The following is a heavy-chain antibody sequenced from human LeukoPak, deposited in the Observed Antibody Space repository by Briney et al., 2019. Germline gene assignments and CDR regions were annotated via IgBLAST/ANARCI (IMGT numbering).Heavy chain of an antibody. CDR3: ARGTSYGDYSGY. V-gene: IGHV1-46*01. J-gene: IGHJ4*02. Sequence: ASVKVSCKASGYTFTSYYMHWVRQAPGQGLEWMGIINPSGSSTSYAQKFQGRVTMTRDTSTSTVYMELNSLISEDTAVYYCARGTSYGDYSGYWGQGTLVTVSS. D-gene: IGHD4-17*01. CDR1: GYTFTSYY. CDR2: INPSGSST.